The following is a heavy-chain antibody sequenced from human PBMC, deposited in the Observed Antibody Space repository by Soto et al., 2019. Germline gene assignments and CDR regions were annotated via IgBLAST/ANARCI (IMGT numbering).Heavy chain of an antibody. J-gene: IGHJ4*02. CDR3: AAYCSGGSCYSESISS. CDR1: GGSISSYY. V-gene: IGHV4-59*01. D-gene: IGHD2-15*01. Sequence: SETLSLTCTVSGGSISSYYWSWIRQPPGKGLEWIGYIYYSGSTNYNPSLKSRVTISVDTSKNQFSLKLSSVTAADTAVYYCAAYCSGGSCYSESISSWGQGTLVTVSS. CDR2: IYYSGST.